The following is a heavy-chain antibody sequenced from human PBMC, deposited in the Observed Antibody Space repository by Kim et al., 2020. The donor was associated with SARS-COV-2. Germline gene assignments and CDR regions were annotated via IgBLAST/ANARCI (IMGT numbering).Heavy chain of an antibody. CDR3: ARGDYGDY. CDR2: INHSGST. Sequence: SETLSLTCAVYGGSFSGYYWSWIRQPPGKGLEWIGEINHSGSTNYNPSHKSRVPISVDTAKNQFSLKRSSVTAADTAVYYCARGDYGDYWGQGTLVTVSS. V-gene: IGHV4-34*01. J-gene: IGHJ4*02. CDR1: GGSFSGYY.